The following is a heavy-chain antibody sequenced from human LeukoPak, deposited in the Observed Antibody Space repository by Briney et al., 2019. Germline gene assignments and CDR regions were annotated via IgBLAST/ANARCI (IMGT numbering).Heavy chain of an antibody. CDR3: AREVYGDYSPASVDAFDI. CDR2: ISSSSSTI. CDR1: GFTFSSYS. J-gene: IGHJ3*02. V-gene: IGHV3-48*04. Sequence: GGSQRLSCAASGFTFSSYSMNWVRQAPGKGLEWVSYISSSSSTIYYADSVKGRFTISRDNAKNSLYLQMNSLRAEDTAVYYCAREVYGDYSPASVDAFDIWGQGTMVTVSS. D-gene: IGHD4-17*01.